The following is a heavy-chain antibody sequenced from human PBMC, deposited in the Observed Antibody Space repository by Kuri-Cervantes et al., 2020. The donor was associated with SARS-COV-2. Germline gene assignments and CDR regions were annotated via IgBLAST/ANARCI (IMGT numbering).Heavy chain of an antibody. CDR2: IYYSGST. CDR1: GGSISSSNW. V-gene: IGHV4-4*02. Sequence: SETLSLTCAVSGGSISSSNWWSWVRQPPGKGLEWIGEIYYSGSTYYNPSLKSRVTISVDTSKNQFSLKLSSVTAADTAVYYCARSSGDIVVVPVFDPWGQGTLVTVSS. D-gene: IGHD2-2*01. CDR3: ARSSGDIVVVPVFDP. J-gene: IGHJ5*02.